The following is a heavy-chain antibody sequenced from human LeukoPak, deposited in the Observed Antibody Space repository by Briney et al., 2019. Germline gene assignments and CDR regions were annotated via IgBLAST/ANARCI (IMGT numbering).Heavy chain of an antibody. Sequence: GGSLRLSCAASGFTVSSNYMSWVRQAPGKGLEWVSVIYSDGNTYYADSVKGRFTISRDNSKNTLYLQMNSLRAEDAAVYYCARDFSGRGDAFDIWGQGTMVTVSS. V-gene: IGHV3-53*01. J-gene: IGHJ3*02. CDR2: IYSDGNT. D-gene: IGHD1-26*01. CDR3: ARDFSGRGDAFDI. CDR1: GFTVSSNY.